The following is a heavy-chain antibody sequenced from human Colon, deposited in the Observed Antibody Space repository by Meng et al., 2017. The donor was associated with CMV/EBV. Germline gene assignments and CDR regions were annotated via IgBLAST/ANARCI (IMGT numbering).Heavy chain of an antibody. V-gene: IGHV1-69*02. Sequence: SVKVSCKASGGTFSSNTISWVRQAPGQGLEWMGKITPIVGMTNYAQRFQGRVMINADRSTSTADMELSSLRSEDTAVYYCARGYGTNLYHYGMDVWGQGTTVTVSS. CDR3: ARGYGTNLYHYGMDV. D-gene: IGHD4/OR15-4a*01. J-gene: IGHJ6*02. CDR2: ITPIVGMT. CDR1: GGTFSSNT.